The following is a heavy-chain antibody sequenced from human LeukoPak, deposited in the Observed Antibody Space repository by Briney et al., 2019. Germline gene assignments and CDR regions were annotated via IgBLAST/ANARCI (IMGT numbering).Heavy chain of an antibody. CDR2: INPNTGGT. Sequence: GASVKVSCTASGYTFTGYYIHWVRQAPGQGLEWMGWINPNTGGTNYAQKFQGRVTMTRDSSISTAYMELSRLRSDDTAVYYCARAYCSSTSCFNLWGPGTLVTVSS. V-gene: IGHV1-2*02. D-gene: IGHD2-2*01. J-gene: IGHJ4*02. CDR1: GYTFTGYY. CDR3: ARAYCSSTSCFNL.